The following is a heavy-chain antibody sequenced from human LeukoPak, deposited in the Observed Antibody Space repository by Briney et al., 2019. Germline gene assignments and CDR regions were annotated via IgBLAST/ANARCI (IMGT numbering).Heavy chain of an antibody. Sequence: PSETLSLTCTVSGGSISSSSYYWGWIRQPPGKGLEWIGSIYYSGSTYYNPSLKSRVTISVDTSKNQFSLKLSSVTAADTAVYYCARHPLRITIFGVAEGYFDYWGQGTLVTVSS. CDR2: IYYSGST. D-gene: IGHD3-3*01. V-gene: IGHV4-39*01. CDR3: ARHPLRITIFGVAEGYFDY. CDR1: GGSISSSSYY. J-gene: IGHJ4*02.